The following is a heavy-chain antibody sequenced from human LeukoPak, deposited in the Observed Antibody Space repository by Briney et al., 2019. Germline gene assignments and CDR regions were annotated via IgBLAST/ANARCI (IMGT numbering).Heavy chain of an antibody. V-gene: IGHV4-59*01. CDR2: IYYSGST. J-gene: IGHJ6*03. D-gene: IGHD3-3*01. Sequence: SETLSLTCTASGGSISSYYWSWIRQPPGKGLEWIGYIYYSGSTNYNPSLKSRVTISVDTSKNQFSLKLSSVTAADTAVYYCARDSGYYDFWSGYQPHYYYYYMDVWGKGTTVTVSS. CDR1: GGSISSYY. CDR3: ARDSGYYDFWSGYQPHYYYYYMDV.